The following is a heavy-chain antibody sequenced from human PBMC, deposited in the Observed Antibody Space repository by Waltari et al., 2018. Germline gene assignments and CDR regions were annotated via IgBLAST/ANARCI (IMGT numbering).Heavy chain of an antibody. CDR2: IYYSGST. J-gene: IGHJ4*02. Sequence: QVQLQESGPGLVKPSEALSLTCTVSGGPISRYYWSWIRQPPGKGLEWIGYIYYSGSTNYNPSLKSRVTISVDTSKNQFSLKLSSVTAADTAVYYCARGELWFDYWGQGTLVTVSS. V-gene: IGHV4-59*01. D-gene: IGHD3-16*01. CDR3: ARGELWFDY. CDR1: GGPISRYY.